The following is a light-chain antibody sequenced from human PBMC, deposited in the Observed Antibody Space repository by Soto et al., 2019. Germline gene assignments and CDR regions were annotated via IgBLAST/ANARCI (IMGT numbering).Light chain of an antibody. CDR1: SSDVGTYNY. J-gene: IGLJ1*01. CDR2: EVN. Sequence: QSALTQPPSASGSPGQSVTISCTGTSSDVGTYNYVSWYQQHPGKAPKLMIYEVNKRPAGVPDRFSGSKSGIMASLTVSGLQAEDEAEYYCSSYAGNNNLYVFGTGTKV. V-gene: IGLV2-8*01. CDR3: SSYAGNNNLYV.